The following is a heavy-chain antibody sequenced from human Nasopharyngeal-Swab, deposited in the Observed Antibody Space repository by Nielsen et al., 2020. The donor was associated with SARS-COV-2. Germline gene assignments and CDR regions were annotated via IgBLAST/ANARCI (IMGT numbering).Heavy chain of an antibody. CDR1: GYTFTSYT. J-gene: IGHJ3*02. V-gene: IGHV7-4-1*02. Sequence: ASVKVSCKASGYTFTSYTMNWVRQAPGQGLEWMGWINTNTGNPTYAQGFTGRFVFSLDTSVGTAYLQISSLKAEDTAVYYCAREGRGKYDYVWGSYPRAFDIWGQGTMVTVSS. CDR2: INTNTGNP. CDR3: AREGRGKYDYVWGSYPRAFDI. D-gene: IGHD3-16*01.